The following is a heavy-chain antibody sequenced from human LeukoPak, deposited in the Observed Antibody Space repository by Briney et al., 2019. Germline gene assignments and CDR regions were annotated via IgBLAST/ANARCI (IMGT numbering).Heavy chain of an antibody. D-gene: IGHD6-6*01. CDR2: ICPGDSDT. J-gene: IGHJ4*02. V-gene: IGHV5-51*01. CDR1: GYSFTSYW. Sequence: GESLKISCKGSGYSFTSYWIAWVRQMPGKGLEWMGIICPGDSDTRYSPSFQGQVTISADKSISTAYLQWSSLKTSDTAIYYCARRSTIATRLFDYWGQGTLVTVSS. CDR3: ARRSTIATRLFDY.